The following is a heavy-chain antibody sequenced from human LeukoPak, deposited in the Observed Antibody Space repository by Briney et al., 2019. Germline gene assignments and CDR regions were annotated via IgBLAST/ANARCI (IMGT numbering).Heavy chain of an antibody. CDR3: ARGVGSGSYKRQYYFDY. Sequence: PSETLSLTCAVYGGSFSGYYWSWIRQPPGKGLEWIGEINHSGSTNYNPSLKSRVTMSVDTSKNQFSLKLSSVTAADTAVYYCARGVGSGSYKRQYYFDYWGQGTLVTVSS. J-gene: IGHJ4*02. V-gene: IGHV4-34*01. CDR1: GGSFSGYY. D-gene: IGHD1-26*01. CDR2: INHSGST.